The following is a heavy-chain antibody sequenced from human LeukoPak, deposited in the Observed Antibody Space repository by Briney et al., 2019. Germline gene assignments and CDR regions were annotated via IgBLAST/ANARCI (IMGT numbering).Heavy chain of an antibody. Sequence: GGSLRLSCAASGFTFSSYGMHWVRQAPGKGLEWVAVIWYDGSNKYYADSVKGRFTISRDNSKNTLYLQMNSLRAEDTAVYYCAKDSRYSSGWYDYWGQGTLVTVSS. CDR1: GFTFSSYG. CDR3: AKDSRYSSGWYDY. D-gene: IGHD6-19*01. CDR2: IWYDGSNK. V-gene: IGHV3-33*06. J-gene: IGHJ4*02.